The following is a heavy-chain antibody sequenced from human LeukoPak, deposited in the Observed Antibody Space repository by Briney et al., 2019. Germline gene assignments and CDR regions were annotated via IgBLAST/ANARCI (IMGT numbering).Heavy chain of an antibody. J-gene: IGHJ6*03. CDR1: GGSFSGYY. CDR3: ARGRYCSGGSCKKNYYMDV. D-gene: IGHD2-15*01. V-gene: IGHV4-34*01. CDR2: INHSGST. Sequence: PSETLSLTCAVYGGSFSGYYWSWIRQPPGKGLEWIGEINHSGSTNYNPSLKSRVTISVDTSKNQFSLKLSSVTAADTAVYYCARGRYCSGGSCKKNYYMDVWGKGTTVTVSS.